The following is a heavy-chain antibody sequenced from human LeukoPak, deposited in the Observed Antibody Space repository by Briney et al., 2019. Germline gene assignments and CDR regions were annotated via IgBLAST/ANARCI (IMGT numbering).Heavy chain of an antibody. V-gene: IGHV4-61*02. J-gene: IGHJ5*02. CDR1: GGSISSGSYY. CDR2: IYTSGST. CDR3: ARARSRNWFDP. Sequence: SETLSLTCTVSGGSISSGSYYWSWIRQPAGKGLEWIGRIYTSGSTNYNPSLKSRVTISVDTSKNQFSLKLSSVTAADPAVYYCARARSRNWFDPWGQGTLVTVSS.